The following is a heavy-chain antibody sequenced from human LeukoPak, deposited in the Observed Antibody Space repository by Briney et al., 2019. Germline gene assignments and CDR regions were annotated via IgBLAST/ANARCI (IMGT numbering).Heavy chain of an antibody. D-gene: IGHD6-13*01. J-gene: IGHJ4*02. Sequence: PSETLSLTCTVSGGSISSYYWSWIRQPPGKGLEWIGYIYYSGTTNYNPSLKSRVTILVDTSKNQFFLNLSSVTAADTAVYYCARRGIAAAGYDYWGQGTLVTVSS. CDR3: ARRGIAAAGYDY. CDR1: GGSISSYY. V-gene: IGHV4-59*08. CDR2: IYYSGTT.